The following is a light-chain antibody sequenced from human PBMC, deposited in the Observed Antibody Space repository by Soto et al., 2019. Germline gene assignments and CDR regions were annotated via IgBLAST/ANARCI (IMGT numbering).Light chain of an antibody. V-gene: IGLV2-14*01. CDR3: SSYTSTNTLV. CDR1: RSDVGGYNF. CDR2: DVT. J-gene: IGLJ2*01. Sequence: QSALTQPASVSGSPGQSITISCTGTRSDVGGYNFVSRYQQHPGKVPKLLIYDVTHRPSGVSNRFSASKSANTASLTISRLQAEDEADYYCSSYTSTNTLVFGGGTELTVL.